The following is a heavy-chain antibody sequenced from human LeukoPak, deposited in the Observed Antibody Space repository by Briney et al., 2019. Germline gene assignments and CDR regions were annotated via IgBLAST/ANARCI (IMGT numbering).Heavy chain of an antibody. Sequence: ASETLSLTCTVSGGYISSDDYYWSWIRQPPGKGLEWIGYISYSGNAYYNPSLKSRVTISVDTSKNQFSLKLSSVTVADSAVYYCVRDRKYGSETLRRLDYWGQGTLVTVSS. CDR1: GGYISSDDYY. CDR2: ISYSGNA. CDR3: VRDRKYGSETLRRLDY. V-gene: IGHV4-30-4*01. J-gene: IGHJ4*02. D-gene: IGHD3-10*01.